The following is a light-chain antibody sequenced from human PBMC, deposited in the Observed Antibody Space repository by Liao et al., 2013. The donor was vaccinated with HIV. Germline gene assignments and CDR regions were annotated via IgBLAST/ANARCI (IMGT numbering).Light chain of an antibody. V-gene: IGLV3-1*01. CDR3: QVWDTSVDRFV. Sequence: SYEVTQPPSVSVSPGQTSSITCSGDKLGDKYAYWYQQKPGQSPLLVIYQDTKRPSGIPERFSGSNSGNTATLTISRVEAGDEADYYCQVWDTSVDRFVFGTGTKVTVL. J-gene: IGLJ1*01. CDR2: QDT. CDR1: KLGDKY.